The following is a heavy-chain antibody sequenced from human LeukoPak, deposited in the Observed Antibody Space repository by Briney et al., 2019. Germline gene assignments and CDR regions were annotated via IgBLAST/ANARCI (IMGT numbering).Heavy chain of an antibody. V-gene: IGHV3-30-3*01. J-gene: IGHJ4*02. Sequence: PGRSLRLSCAASGFTFSSYAMHWVRQAPGKGLEWVAVISYDGSNKYYADSVKGRFTISRDNSKNTLYLQMNSLRAEDTAVYYCATQAGAMGSMAFDSWGQGTLVTVSS. CDR1: GFTFSSYA. CDR3: ATQAGAMGSMAFDS. D-gene: IGHD5-24*01. CDR2: ISYDGSNK.